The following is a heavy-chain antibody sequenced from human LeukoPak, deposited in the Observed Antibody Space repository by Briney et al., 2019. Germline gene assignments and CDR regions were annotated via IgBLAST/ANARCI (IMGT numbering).Heavy chain of an antibody. Sequence: SETLSLTCTVSGGSISSYYRSWIRQPPGKGLEWIGYIYYSGSTNYNPSLKSRVTISVDTSKNQFSLKLSSVTAADTAVYYCARSPMVYCSSTSCDYYYYMDVWGKGTTVTVSS. CDR1: GGSISSYY. J-gene: IGHJ6*03. CDR3: ARSPMVYCSSTSCDYYYYMDV. CDR2: IYYSGST. V-gene: IGHV4-59*01. D-gene: IGHD2-2*01.